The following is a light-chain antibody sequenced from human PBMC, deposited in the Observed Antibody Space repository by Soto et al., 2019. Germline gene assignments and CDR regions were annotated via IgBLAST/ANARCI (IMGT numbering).Light chain of an antibody. Sequence: QSALTQPASVSGSPGQSITISCTGTSSDVGVYNSVSWYQQHPGKAPKLMIYEVDNRPSGVSNRFSGSKSGNTASLTISGLQGEDEADYYCCSYAGSYSLFGGGTKVTVL. CDR1: SSDVGVYNS. V-gene: IGLV2-14*01. J-gene: IGLJ2*01. CDR2: EVD. CDR3: CSYAGSYSL.